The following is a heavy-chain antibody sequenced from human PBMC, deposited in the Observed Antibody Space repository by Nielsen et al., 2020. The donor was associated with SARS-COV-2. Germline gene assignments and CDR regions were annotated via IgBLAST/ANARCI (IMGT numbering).Heavy chain of an antibody. CDR3: ARDSGGATTLYYYGMDV. CDR2: TYYRSKWYN. V-gene: IGHV6-1*01. J-gene: IGHJ6*02. Sequence: WLRQSPSRGLEWLGRTYYRSKWYNDYAVSVKSRITINPDTSKNQFSLQLNSVTPEDTAVYYCARDSGGATTLYYYGMDVWGQGTTVTVSS. D-gene: IGHD1-26*01.